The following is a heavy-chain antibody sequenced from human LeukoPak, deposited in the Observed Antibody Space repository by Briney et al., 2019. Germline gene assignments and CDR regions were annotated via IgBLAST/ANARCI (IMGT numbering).Heavy chain of an antibody. V-gene: IGHV1-46*01. J-gene: IGHJ4*02. D-gene: IGHD4-17*01. CDR2: INPSGGST. Sequence: GASVKVSFKASGYTFTSYYMHWVRQAPGQGLEWMGIINPSGGSTSYAQKFQGRVTMTRDTSTSTVYMELSSLRSEDTAVYYCARVTVRYYFDYWGQGTLVTVSS. CDR1: GYTFTSYY. CDR3: ARVTVRYYFDY.